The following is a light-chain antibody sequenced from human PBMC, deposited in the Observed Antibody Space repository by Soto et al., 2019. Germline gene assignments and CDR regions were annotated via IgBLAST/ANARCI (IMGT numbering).Light chain of an antibody. V-gene: IGKV1-12*01. CDR1: HDVSSW. CDR3: QQANSPSS. CDR2: GAS. Sequence: DIQMTQSPSSFSASVGDRVTITCRASHDVSSWLAWYQQKPGKAPRLLIYGASTLQSGVPSRFSGSGSGTDFTLTISSLQPKDFATYYCQQANSPSSFGQGTKLEIK. J-gene: IGKJ2*03.